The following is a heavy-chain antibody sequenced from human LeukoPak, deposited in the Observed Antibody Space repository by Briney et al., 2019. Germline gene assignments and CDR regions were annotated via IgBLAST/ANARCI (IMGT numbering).Heavy chain of an antibody. J-gene: IGHJ3*02. CDR3: AKANGTYYYGSGYALDI. Sequence: PGGSLRLSCAASGFTFSSYAMSWVRQAPGKGLEWVSAISGSGGSTYYADSVKGRFTISRDNSKNTLYLQMNSLRAEDTAVYYCAKANGTYYYGSGYALDIWGQGTMVTVSS. CDR1: GFTFSSYA. CDR2: ISGSGGST. V-gene: IGHV3-23*01. D-gene: IGHD3-10*01.